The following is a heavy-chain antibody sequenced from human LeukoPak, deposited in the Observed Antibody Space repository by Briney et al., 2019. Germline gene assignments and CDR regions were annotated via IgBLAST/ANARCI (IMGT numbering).Heavy chain of an antibody. CDR3: ARVSRSGSYYGAIGAFDI. CDR2: IIPIFGTA. Sequence: ASVKVSCKASGGTFSSYAISWVRQAPGQGLEWMGGIIPIFGTANYAQKFQGRVTITADESTSTAYMELSSLRSEDTAVYYCARVSRSGSYYGAIGAFDIWGQGTMVTVSS. D-gene: IGHD1-26*01. V-gene: IGHV1-69*13. J-gene: IGHJ3*02. CDR1: GGTFSSYA.